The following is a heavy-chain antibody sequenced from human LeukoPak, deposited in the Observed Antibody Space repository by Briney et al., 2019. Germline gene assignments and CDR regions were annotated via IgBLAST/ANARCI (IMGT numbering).Heavy chain of an antibody. J-gene: IGHJ4*02. CDR1: GGTFSSYT. CDR3: AREVSRYGSFDY. Sequence: ASVKVSCKASGGTFSSYTISWVRQAPGQGLEWMGRIIPILGIANYAQKFQGRVTITADKSTSTAYMELSSLRSGDTAVYYCAREVSRYGSFDYWGQGTLVTVSS. V-gene: IGHV1-69*04. D-gene: IGHD3-9*01. CDR2: IIPILGIA.